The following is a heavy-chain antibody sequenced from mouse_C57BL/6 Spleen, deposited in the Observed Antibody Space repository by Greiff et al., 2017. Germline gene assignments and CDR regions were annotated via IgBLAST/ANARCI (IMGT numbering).Heavy chain of an antibody. CDR3: AGESNYEDYFDY. J-gene: IGHJ2*01. D-gene: IGHD2-5*01. V-gene: IGHV5-17*01. CDR1: GFTFSDYG. CDR2: ISSGRSTI. Sequence: EVKLMESGGGLVKPGGSLKLSCAASGFTFSDYGMHWVRQAPEKGLEWVAYISSGRSTIYYADTVKGRFTISRDNAKNTLFLQMTSLRSEDTAMYYCAGESNYEDYFDYWGQGTTLTVSS.